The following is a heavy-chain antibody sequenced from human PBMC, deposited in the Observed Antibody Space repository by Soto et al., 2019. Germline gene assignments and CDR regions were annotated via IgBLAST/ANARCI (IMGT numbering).Heavy chain of an antibody. V-gene: IGHV1-46*02. D-gene: IGHD3-10*01. CDR3: ARVWAYDSGSHLDI. CDR2: IYPRSQFTNPRDDTA. CDR1: GYTFHSYA. J-gene: IGHJ4*02. Sequence: QVQLVQSGAEVKKPGASVKVSCKTSGYTFHSYAVHWVRQAPGQGLEWMGMIYPRSQFTNPRDDTATYAQKFQGRLTMTSDTSTSTLFLELSGLRSEDTAVYFCARVWAYDSGSHLDIWGQGTQVTVS.